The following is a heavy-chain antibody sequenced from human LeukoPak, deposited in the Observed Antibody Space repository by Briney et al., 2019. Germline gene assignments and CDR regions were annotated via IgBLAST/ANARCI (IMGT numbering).Heavy chain of an antibody. J-gene: IGHJ3*02. D-gene: IGHD2-2*01. CDR3: ARGPSHGAFDI. CDR1: GYTFTDYY. V-gene: IGHV1-2*02. CDR2: INPNNGGT. Sequence: GASVKVSFKASGYTFTDYYMHWMRQAPGQGLEWVGWINPNNGGTSYAQKLQGRVSMTRDTSITTAHMELSSLRSDDTAVYYCARGPSHGAFDIWGQGTMVTVSS.